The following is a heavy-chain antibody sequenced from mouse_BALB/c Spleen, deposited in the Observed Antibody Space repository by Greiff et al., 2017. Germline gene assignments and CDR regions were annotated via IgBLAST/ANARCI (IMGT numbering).Heavy chain of an antibody. CDR1: GFTFSSYT. CDR3: TRIYYGNRRYFDY. CDR2: ISSGGSYT. V-gene: IGHV5-6-4*01. D-gene: IGHD2-1*01. Sequence: EVHLVESGGGLVKPGGSLKLSCAASGFTFSSYTMSWVRQTPEKRLEWVATISSGGSYTYYPDSVKGRFTISRDNAKNTLYLQMSSLKSEDTAMYYCTRIYYGNRRYFDYWGQGTTLTVSS. J-gene: IGHJ2*01.